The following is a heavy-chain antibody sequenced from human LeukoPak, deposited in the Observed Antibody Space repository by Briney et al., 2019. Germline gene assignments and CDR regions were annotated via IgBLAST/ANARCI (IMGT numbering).Heavy chain of an antibody. Sequence: GGSLRLSCAASGFTFSSYAMHWVRQAPGKGLEWVAVISYDGSNKYYADSVKGRFTISRDNSKNTLYLQMNSLRAEDTAVYYCARSGSGGIKTPDYWGQGTLVTVSS. CDR3: ARSGSGGIKTPDY. V-gene: IGHV3-30*04. CDR1: GFTFSSYA. J-gene: IGHJ4*02. CDR2: ISYDGSNK. D-gene: IGHD2-15*01.